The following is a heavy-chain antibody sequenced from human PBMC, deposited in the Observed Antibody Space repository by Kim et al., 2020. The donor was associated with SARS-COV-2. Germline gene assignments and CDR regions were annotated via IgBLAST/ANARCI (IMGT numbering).Heavy chain of an antibody. J-gene: IGHJ4*02. CDR2: ISGSGGST. CDR3: AKGFRYCSGGSCRARYFDY. CDR1: GFTFSSYA. D-gene: IGHD2-15*01. V-gene: IGHV3-23*01. Sequence: GGSLRLSCAASGFTFSSYAMSWVRQAPGKGLEWVSAISGSGGSTYYADSVKGRFTISRDNSKNTLYLQMNSLRAEDTAVYYCAKGFRYCSGGSCRARYFDYWGQGTLVTVSS.